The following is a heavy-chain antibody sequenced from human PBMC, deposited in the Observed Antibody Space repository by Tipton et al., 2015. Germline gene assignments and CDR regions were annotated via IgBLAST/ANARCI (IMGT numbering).Heavy chain of an antibody. D-gene: IGHD3-10*01. CDR2: MNPNSGNT. J-gene: IGHJ4*02. CDR3: ATEPPMVRGVIISPGD. V-gene: IGHV1-8*01. Sequence: QVQLVQSGAEVKKPGASVKVSCKASGYTFSSYDINWVRQATGQGLEWMGWMNPNSGNTGYAQKFQGRVTMTRNTSISTAYMELSSLRSEDTAVYYCATEPPMVRGVIISPGDWGQGVLVTVSS. CDR1: GYTFSSYD.